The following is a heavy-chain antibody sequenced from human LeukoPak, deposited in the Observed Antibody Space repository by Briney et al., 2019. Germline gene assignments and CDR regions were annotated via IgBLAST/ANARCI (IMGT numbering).Heavy chain of an antibody. CDR2: IYPGDSDT. CDR1: GYSFTSYW. J-gene: IGHJ4*02. D-gene: IGHD3-22*01. V-gene: IGHV5-51*01. CDR3: ARSGDSSGSVYYFDY. Sequence: GESLKISGKGSGYSFTSYWIGWVRQMPGKGLEWMGIIYPGDSDTRYSPSFQGQVTISADKSISTAYLQWSSLKASDTAMYYCARSGDSSGSVYYFDYWGQGTLVTVSS.